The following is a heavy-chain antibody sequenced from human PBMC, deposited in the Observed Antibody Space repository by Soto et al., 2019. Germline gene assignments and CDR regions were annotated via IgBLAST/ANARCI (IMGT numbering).Heavy chain of an antibody. D-gene: IGHD2-2*01. CDR2: ISYDGSNK. CDR3: AKDLIVVIPAAPSWFDP. J-gene: IGHJ5*02. CDR1: GFTFRSSG. V-gene: IGHV3-30*18. Sequence: PGESLKISCAASGFTFRSSGMHWVRQAPGKGLEWVALISYDGSNKYYTDSVKGRFTISRDNSKNTLYLQMNSLRTEDTAVYYCAKDLIVVIPAAPSWFDPWGQGTLVTVSS.